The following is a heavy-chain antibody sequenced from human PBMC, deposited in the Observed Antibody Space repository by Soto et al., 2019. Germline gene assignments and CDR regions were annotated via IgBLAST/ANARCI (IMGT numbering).Heavy chain of an antibody. D-gene: IGHD6-19*01. CDR2: IIPIFGTA. CDR1: GGTFSSYA. J-gene: IGHJ5*02. Sequence: SVKVSCKASGGTFSSYAISWVRQAPGQGLEWMGGIIPIFGTANYAQKFQGRVTITADESTSTAYMELSSLRSEDTAVYYCSRDRIAVAVANNWFDPWGQGTLVTVSS. V-gene: IGHV1-69*13. CDR3: SRDRIAVAVANNWFDP.